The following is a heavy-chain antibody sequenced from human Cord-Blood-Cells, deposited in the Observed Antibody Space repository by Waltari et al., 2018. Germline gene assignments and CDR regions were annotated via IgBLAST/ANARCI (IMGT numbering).Heavy chain of an antibody. J-gene: IGHJ4*02. CDR1: GFTFSSYW. CDR3: ARDYYSSSFDS. D-gene: IGHD6-13*01. V-gene: IGHV3-7*01. Sequence: EVQLVESGGGLVQPGGSLRLSCAASGFTFSSYWMSWVRQAPGKGLGWVANIKQEGSEKYYVDSVKGRFTISRDNAKNSLYLQMNSLRAEDTAVYYCARDYYSSSFDSWGQGTLFTVSS. CDR2: IKQEGSEK.